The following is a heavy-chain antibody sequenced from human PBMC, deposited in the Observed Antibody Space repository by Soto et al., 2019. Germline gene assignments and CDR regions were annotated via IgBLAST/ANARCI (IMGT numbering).Heavy chain of an antibody. CDR2: ISWDGGST. CDR1: GFTFDDYT. J-gene: IGHJ6*02. D-gene: IGHD1-7*01. V-gene: IGHV3-43*01. CDR3: AKDKAFLNRNSLGGMDV. Sequence: SLRLSCAASGFTFDDYTMHWVRQAPGKGLEWVSLISWDGGSTYYADSVKGRFTISRDNSKNSLYLQMNSLRTEDTALYYCAKDKAFLNRNSLGGMDVWGQGTTVTVSS.